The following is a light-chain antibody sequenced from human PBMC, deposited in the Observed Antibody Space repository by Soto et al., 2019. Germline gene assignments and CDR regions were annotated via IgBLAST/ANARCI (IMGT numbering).Light chain of an antibody. J-gene: IGKJ2*01. CDR2: GAS. V-gene: IGKV3-15*01. CDR1: QSVGSN. Sequence: EMVMTQSPATLSVSPGDGATLSCRASQSVGSNLAWFQQKPGQVPRLLIYGASTRATGIPARFSGSGSGTEFTLTISSLQSEDFAVYYCQQYYNWPRTFGQGTKLEIK. CDR3: QQYYNWPRT.